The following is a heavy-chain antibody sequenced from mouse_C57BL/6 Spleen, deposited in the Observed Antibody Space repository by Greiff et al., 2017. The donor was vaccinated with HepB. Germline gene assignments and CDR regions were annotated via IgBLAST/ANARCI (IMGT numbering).Heavy chain of an antibody. D-gene: IGHD2-4*01. CDR3: ASQGDYDGGATHWYFDV. J-gene: IGHJ1*03. V-gene: IGHV1-81*01. CDR2: IYPRSGNT. CDR1: GYTFTSYG. Sequence: QVQLQQSGAELARPGASVKLSCKASGYTFTSYGISWVKQRTGQGLEWIGEIYPRSGNTYYNEKFKGKATLTADKSSSTAYMELRSLTSEDSAVYFCASQGDYDGGATHWYFDVWGTGTTVTVSS.